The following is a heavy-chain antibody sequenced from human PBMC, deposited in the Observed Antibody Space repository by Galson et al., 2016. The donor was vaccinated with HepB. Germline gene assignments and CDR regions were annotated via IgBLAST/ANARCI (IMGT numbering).Heavy chain of an antibody. J-gene: IGHJ6*02. CDR1: GFSFNSYD. Sequence: SLRLSCAASGFSFNSYDMNWVRQAPGKGLEWVSIISANGEAAYYTDSVQGRFSISRDNSKKMLFLEVSSLRAEDTAVYYCARRAELASGRYWDIFGMDVWGHGTTVTVSS. CDR3: ARRAELASGRYWDIFGMDV. D-gene: IGHD3-10*01. V-gene: IGHV3-23*01. CDR2: ISANGEAA.